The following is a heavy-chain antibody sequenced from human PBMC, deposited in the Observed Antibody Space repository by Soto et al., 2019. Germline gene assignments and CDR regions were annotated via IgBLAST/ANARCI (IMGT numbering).Heavy chain of an antibody. Sequence: HVQLQESGPGPVTPSQTLSLSCTVSGVSITSGSYYWTWVRQSPGKGLEWIGYRYYSGNTYYNPSLNSRDSISVDTSKNQFFLKLTSVTAADTAVYFCARGGYDTSGQTFIGWGPDCWGQGTLVTVSS. V-gene: IGHV4-30-4*01. D-gene: IGHD3-22*01. CDR2: RYYSGNT. J-gene: IGHJ4*02. CDR3: ARGGYDTSGQTFIGWGPDC. CDR1: GVSITSGSYY.